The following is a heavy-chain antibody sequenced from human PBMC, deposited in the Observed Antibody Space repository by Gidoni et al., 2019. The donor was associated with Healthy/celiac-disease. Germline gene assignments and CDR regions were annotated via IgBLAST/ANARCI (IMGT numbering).Heavy chain of an antibody. CDR2: ISSSSSYI. CDR1: GFTFSSYS. Sequence: EVQLVESGGGLVKPGGSLRLSCAASGFTFSSYSVNWVRQAPGKGLECVSSISSSSSYIYYADSVKGRFTISRDNAKNSLYLQMNSLRAEDTAVYYCARDGVAVAGYYFDYWGQGTLVTVSS. CDR3: ARDGVAVAGYYFDY. V-gene: IGHV3-21*01. D-gene: IGHD6-19*01. J-gene: IGHJ4*02.